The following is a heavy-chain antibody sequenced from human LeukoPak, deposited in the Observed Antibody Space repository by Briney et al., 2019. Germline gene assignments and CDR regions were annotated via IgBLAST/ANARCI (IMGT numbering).Heavy chain of an antibody. J-gene: IGHJ4*02. CDR1: GGSISSYY. D-gene: IGHD3-10*01. CDR3: AGRVLWFGDFFDY. CDR2: INHSGST. V-gene: IGHV4-34*01. Sequence: KTSETLSLTCTVSGGSISSYYWSWIRQPPGKGLEWIGEINHSGSTNYNPSLKSRVTISVDTSKNQFSLKLSSVTAADTAVYYCAGRVLWFGDFFDYWGQGTLVTVSS.